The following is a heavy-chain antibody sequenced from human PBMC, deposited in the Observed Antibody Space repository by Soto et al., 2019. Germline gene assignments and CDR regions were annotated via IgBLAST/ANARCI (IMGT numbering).Heavy chain of an antibody. CDR3: ARRYSSSFDY. J-gene: IGHJ4*02. Sequence: QVQLQESGPGLVKPSETLSLTGTVSDGSIRSYYWSWIRQPPGKGLEWIGDRYYSGSTNYNPSLKSRVTILVDTSKNPFSLKPSSVTAADTAVYYCARRYSSSFDYWGQGTLVTVSS. CDR2: RYYSGST. V-gene: IGHV4-59*08. CDR1: DGSIRSYY. D-gene: IGHD6-13*01.